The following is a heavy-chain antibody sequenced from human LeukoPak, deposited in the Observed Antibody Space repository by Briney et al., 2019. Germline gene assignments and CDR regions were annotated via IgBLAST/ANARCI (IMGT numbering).Heavy chain of an antibody. Sequence: SETLSLTCTVSGGSISSSSYYWGWIRQPPGKGMEWIGSIYYSGSTYYNPSLKSRVTISVDTSKNQFSLKLSSVTAADTAVYYCASRSSGWHEFYYWGQGTLVTVSS. D-gene: IGHD6-19*01. CDR3: ASRSSGWHEFYY. CDR1: GGSISSSSYY. CDR2: IYYSGST. V-gene: IGHV4-39*01. J-gene: IGHJ4*02.